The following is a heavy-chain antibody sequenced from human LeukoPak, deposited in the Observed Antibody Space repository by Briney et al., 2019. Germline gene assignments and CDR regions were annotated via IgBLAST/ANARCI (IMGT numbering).Heavy chain of an antibody. CDR2: IYYSGST. J-gene: IGHJ6*03. D-gene: IGHD2-2*01. CDR3: ARVRYCSSTSCYYTFNYYYYYMDV. V-gene: IGHV4-59*12. Sequence: SETLSLTCTVSGGSISSYYWSWIRQPPGKGLEWIGSIYYSGSTYYNPSLKSRVTISVDTSKNQFSLKLSSVTAADTAVYYCARVRYCSSTSCYYTFNYYYYYMDVWGKGTTVTVSS. CDR1: GGSISSYY.